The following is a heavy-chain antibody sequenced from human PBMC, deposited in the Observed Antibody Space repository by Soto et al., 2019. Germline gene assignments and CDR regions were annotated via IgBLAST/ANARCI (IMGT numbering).Heavy chain of an antibody. Sequence: PWGSRRRSCPHSPLTSSSYSMNLVRQPPGTGLEGVSSISSSISYIYYADSVKGRFTISRDNAKNSLYLQMNSLRAEDTAVYYCARDQYCGSSSCYRDYYYYGMDVWGRGTTGTVSS. CDR1: PLTSSSYS. J-gene: IGHJ6*02. D-gene: IGHD2-2*01. CDR2: ISSSISYI. CDR3: ARDQYCGSSSCYRDYYYYGMDV. V-gene: IGHV3-21*01.